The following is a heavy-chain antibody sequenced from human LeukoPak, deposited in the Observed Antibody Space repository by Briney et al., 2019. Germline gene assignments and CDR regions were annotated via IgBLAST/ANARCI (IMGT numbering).Heavy chain of an antibody. J-gene: IGHJ6*03. CDR1: GHSISRYY. Sequence: SDTLSLTCTVSGHSISRYYWTWIRQPPGKGLEWIGYMFYSGSTTYNPSLQSRITISVDTSKNQFSLKLRSVTAADTAVYYCARLPYYYDNSGFRDYHYYMDVWGKGTTVNVFS. CDR2: MFYSGST. D-gene: IGHD3-22*01. CDR3: ARLPYYYDNSGFRDYHYYMDV. V-gene: IGHV4-59*08.